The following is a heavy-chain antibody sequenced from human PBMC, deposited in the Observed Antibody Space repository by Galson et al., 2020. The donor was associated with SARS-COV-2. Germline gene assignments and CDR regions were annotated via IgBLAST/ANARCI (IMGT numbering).Heavy chain of an antibody. Sequence: SQTLSLTCTVSGGSIGSSSHYWGWIRQSPGKGLEWIGSIYSGTPFYNPSLKSRVTISTDTFKNQLSLKLNSVTAADTAVYHCARHLWCYSCSSWFDPWGQGTLVTVSS. CDR3: ARHLWCYSCSSWFDP. J-gene: IGHJ5*02. D-gene: IGHD2-21*01. CDR1: GGSIGSSSHY. CDR2: IYSGTP. V-gene: IGHV4-39*01.